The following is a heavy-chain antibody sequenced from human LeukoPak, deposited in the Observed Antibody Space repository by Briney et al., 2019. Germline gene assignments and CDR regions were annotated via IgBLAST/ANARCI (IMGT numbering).Heavy chain of an antibody. CDR1: GGSVSNYY. V-gene: IGHV4-59*02. Sequence: SETLSLTCCVSGGSVSNYYRSWIRQPPRKGLEWVGYIHYTGSTNYNPSLESRVTISVVASKNQFSLKLSSVTAADTAVYYCARDLSSSRYNWFDPWGQGTLVTVSS. J-gene: IGHJ5*02. D-gene: IGHD6-13*01. CDR2: IHYTGST. CDR3: ARDLSSSRYNWFDP.